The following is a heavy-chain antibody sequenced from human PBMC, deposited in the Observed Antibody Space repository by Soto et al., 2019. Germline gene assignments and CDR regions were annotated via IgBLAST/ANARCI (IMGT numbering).Heavy chain of an antibody. CDR3: ARDRLMATAGTARHYFGLDV. CDR2: IYYSGNT. V-gene: IGHV4-31*02. Sequence: SETLSLTCTVSGGSIRSGGYYWSWIRQNPRRGLEWIGNIYYSGNTYYNPSLKSRLTISVDTSKNQFSLNLSSVTAADTAVYYCARDRLMATAGTARHYFGLDVWGQGTTVTVSS. D-gene: IGHD5-18*01. CDR1: GGSIRSGGYY. J-gene: IGHJ6*02.